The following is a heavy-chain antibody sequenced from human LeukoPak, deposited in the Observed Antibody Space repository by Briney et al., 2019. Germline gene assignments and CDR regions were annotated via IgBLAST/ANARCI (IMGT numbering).Heavy chain of an antibody. CDR2: IYYSGST. J-gene: IGHJ4*02. CDR1: GGSISSDDYY. V-gene: IGHV4-30-4*01. Sequence: SQTLSLTCTVSGGSISSDDYYWSWLRQPPRKGLEWIGYIYYSGSTYYNPSLKSRVTISVDTSKNQFSLKLSSVTAADTAVYYCARVVWFGELAYYFDYWGQGTLVTVSS. CDR3: ARVVWFGELAYYFDY. D-gene: IGHD3-10*01.